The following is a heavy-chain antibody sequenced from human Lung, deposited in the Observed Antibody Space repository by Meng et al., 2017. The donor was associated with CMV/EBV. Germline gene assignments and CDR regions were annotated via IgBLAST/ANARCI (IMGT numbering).Heavy chain of an antibody. J-gene: IGHJ3*02. CDR1: GFTFSTYS. CDR3: AIYCSTTTCLPGHDAFDI. V-gene: IGHV3-21*01. CDR2: ITSSSSYI. D-gene: IGHD2-2*01. Sequence: GGSLRLXCAASGFTFSTYSMNWVRQAPGKGLEWVSFITSSSSYIYYADSVRGRFTISRDNAKNSLYLQMNSLRAEDTAVYYCAIYCSTTTCLPGHDAFDIXGQGXMVTVSS.